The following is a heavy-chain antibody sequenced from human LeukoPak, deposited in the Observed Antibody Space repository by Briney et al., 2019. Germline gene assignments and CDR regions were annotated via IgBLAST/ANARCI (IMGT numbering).Heavy chain of an antibody. Sequence: AASLQISCKGSGYSFTSYCIDWVRQMPGKGLEWMGRIDPSDSYTNYSPSFQGHVTISTDKSINTAYLQWSSLKASDSAMYYCAGRVFCGSNGPRLVDYWGQGTLVTVSS. D-gene: IGHD2-2*01. CDR3: AGRVFCGSNGPRLVDY. J-gene: IGHJ4*02. CDR2: IDPSDSYT. V-gene: IGHV5-10-1*01. CDR1: GYSFTSYC.